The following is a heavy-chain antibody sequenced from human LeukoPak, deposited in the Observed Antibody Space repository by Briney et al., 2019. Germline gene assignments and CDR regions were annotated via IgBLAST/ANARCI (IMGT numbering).Heavy chain of an antibody. V-gene: IGHV1-8*03. Sequence: ASVKVSCKASGYTFTIYDINWVRQATGQGLEWMGWMNPNSGNTGYAQKFQGRVTIIRNTSINTANMELSSLRSEDTAVYYCARGQAGLLWFGELLYFDYWEQGTLVTVSS. CDR1: GYTFTIYD. CDR2: MNPNSGNT. D-gene: IGHD3-10*01. CDR3: ARGQAGLLWFGELLYFDY. J-gene: IGHJ4*02.